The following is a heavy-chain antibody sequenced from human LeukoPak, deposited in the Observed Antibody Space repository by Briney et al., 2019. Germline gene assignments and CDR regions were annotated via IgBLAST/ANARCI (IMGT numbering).Heavy chain of an antibody. CDR1: GFTLTRYW. D-gene: IGHD6-13*01. V-gene: IGHV3-7*03. Sequence: GGSLRLSCAASGFTLTRYWMSWVRQAPGKGPEWVANINEDGSEKYYLDSVRGRFTFSRVNARNSLYLQMNSLRVEDAAVYFCARVGAAGFDYWGQGALVTVSS. J-gene: IGHJ4*02. CDR3: ARVGAAGFDY. CDR2: INEDGSEK.